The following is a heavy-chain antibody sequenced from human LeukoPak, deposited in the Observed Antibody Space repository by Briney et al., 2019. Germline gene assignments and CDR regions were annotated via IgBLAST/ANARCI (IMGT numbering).Heavy chain of an antibody. J-gene: IGHJ4*02. CDR2: ISNSGGST. D-gene: IGHD1-26*01. V-gene: IGHV3-23*01. CDR1: GFTFSSYA. Sequence: GGSLRLSCAASGFTFSSYAMSWVRQAPGKGLEWVSAISNSGGSTYYAASVKGRFTISRDTSKKILYLQMDSLRPEDTAVYYCAKPLGGSYLFDRWGQGTLVTVSS. CDR3: AKPLGGSYLFDR.